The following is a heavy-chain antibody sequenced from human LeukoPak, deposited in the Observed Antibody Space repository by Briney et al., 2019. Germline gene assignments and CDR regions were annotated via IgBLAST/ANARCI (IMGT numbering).Heavy chain of an antibody. CDR2: ISGSGGST. V-gene: IGHV3-23*01. CDR1: GFTFSSYA. CDR3: AKDLAEMATIGEPFDY. J-gene: IGHJ4*02. Sequence: PGGSLRLSCAASGFTFSSYAMSWVRQAPGKGLEWVSAISGSGGSTYYADSVKGRFTISRDNSKNTLYLQMNSLRAEDTAVYYCAKDLAEMATIGEPFDYWGQGTLVTVSS. D-gene: IGHD5-12*01.